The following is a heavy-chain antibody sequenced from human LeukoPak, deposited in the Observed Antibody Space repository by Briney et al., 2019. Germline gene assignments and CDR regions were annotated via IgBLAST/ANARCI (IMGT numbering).Heavy chain of an antibody. Sequence: GGSLRLSCAVSGFTFSSYAMSWVRQAPGKGLEDVSSISGTCVNTFYADSVNGRFTMSRDKSTNTLYLQMNSLRAEDTAVYYCAKELTGDRNYYYYMDVWGKGTPVTVSS. CDR1: GFTFSSYA. D-gene: IGHD7-27*01. CDR3: AKELTGDRNYYYYMDV. V-gene: IGHV3-23*01. CDR2: ISGTCVNT. J-gene: IGHJ6*03.